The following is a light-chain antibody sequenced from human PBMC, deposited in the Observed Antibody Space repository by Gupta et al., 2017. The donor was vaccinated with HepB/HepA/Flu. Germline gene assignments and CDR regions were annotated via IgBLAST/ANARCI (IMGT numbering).Light chain of an antibody. CDR2: FGS. J-gene: IGKJ1*01. CDR1: QSLLHRDGYNP. Sequence: DIVMTQSPLSLPVTSGEPASISCRSRQSLLHRDGYNPLDWYLQKPGQSPQLLIYFGSNRASGVPDRFSGSGSGKYFTLKISRVEAEDVGVYYCMQALQTPWTFGQGTKVEIK. CDR3: MQALQTPWT. V-gene: IGKV2-28*01.